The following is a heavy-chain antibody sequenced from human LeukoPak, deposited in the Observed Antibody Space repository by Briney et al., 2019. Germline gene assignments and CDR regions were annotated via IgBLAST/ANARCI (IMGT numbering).Heavy chain of an antibody. CDR2: IKSKTDGGTT. Sequence: GGSLRLSRAASGFTFSNAWMSWVRQAPGEGLEWVGRIKSKTDGGTTDYAAPVKGRFTISRDDSKNTLYLQVNSLKAEDTAVYYCTTDLGTIVVVPAPQGTNENWFDPWGQGTLVTVSS. CDR1: GFTFSNAW. V-gene: IGHV3-15*01. CDR3: TTDLGTIVVVPAPQGTNENWFDP. D-gene: IGHD2-2*01. J-gene: IGHJ5*02.